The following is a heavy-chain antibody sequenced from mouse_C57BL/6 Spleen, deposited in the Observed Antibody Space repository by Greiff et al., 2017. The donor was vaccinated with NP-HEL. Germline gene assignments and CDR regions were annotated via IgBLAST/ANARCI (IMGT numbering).Heavy chain of an antibody. J-gene: IGHJ4*01. CDR1: GYAFSSSW. V-gene: IGHV1-82*01. CDR2: IYPGDGDT. CDR3: ARGDGKDAMDY. D-gene: IGHD2-1*01. Sequence: QVQLQQSGPELVKPGASVKISCKASGYAFSSSWMNWVKQRPGKGLEWIGRIYPGDGDTNYNGKFKGKATLTADKSSSTAYMQLSSLTSEDSAVYFCARGDGKDAMDYWGQGTSVTVSS.